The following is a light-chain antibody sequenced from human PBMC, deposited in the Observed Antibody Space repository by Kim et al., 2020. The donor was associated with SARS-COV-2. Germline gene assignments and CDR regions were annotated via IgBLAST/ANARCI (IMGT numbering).Light chain of an antibody. CDR1: TSNIGSDS. Sequence: GQKVTIPCSGRTSNIGSDSVSWYQHLPGTAPKLLIYDNNKRPSGIPDRFSGSKSGTSATLAITGLQTGDEADYYCGTWDTSLRIGVFGGGTQLTVL. V-gene: IGLV1-51*01. CDR3: GTWDTSLRIGV. CDR2: DNN. J-gene: IGLJ2*01.